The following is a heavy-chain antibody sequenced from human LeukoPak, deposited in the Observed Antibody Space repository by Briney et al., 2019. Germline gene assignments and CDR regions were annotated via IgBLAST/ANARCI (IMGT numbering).Heavy chain of an antibody. Sequence: GESLKISCKGSEYSFTSYWIGWVRQLPGKGLEWMGIIYPGDSDTRYSPSFQGQVTISADKSISTAYLQWSSLKASDTAMYYCARPDYYDSSGYSDYWGQGTLVTVSS. D-gene: IGHD3-22*01. V-gene: IGHV5-51*01. CDR2: IYPGDSDT. CDR3: ARPDYYDSSGYSDY. CDR1: EYSFTSYW. J-gene: IGHJ4*02.